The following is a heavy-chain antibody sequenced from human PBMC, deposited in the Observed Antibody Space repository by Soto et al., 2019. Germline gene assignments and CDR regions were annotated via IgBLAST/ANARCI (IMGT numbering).Heavy chain of an antibody. D-gene: IGHD6-13*01. CDR1: GGTFSSYA. CDR2: IIPIFGTA. V-gene: IGHV1-69*13. J-gene: IGHJ6*02. Sequence: GASVKVSCKASGGTFSSYAISWVRQAPGQGLEWMGGIIPIFGTANYAQKFQGRVTITADESTSTAYMELSSLRSGDTAVYYCARVPPGDSSRWYWKTDYYYYGMDVWG. CDR3: ARVPPGDSSRWYWKTDYYYYGMDV.